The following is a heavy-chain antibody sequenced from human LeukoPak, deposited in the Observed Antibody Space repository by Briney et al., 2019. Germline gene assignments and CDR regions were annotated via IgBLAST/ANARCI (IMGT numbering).Heavy chain of an antibody. V-gene: IGHV4-39*01. CDR2: IYYSGST. Sequence: SETLSLTCTVSGGSISSSSYYWGWIRQPPGKGLEWIGSIYYSGSTYYNPSLKSRVTIAVDTSKNQFSLKLSSVTAADTAVYYCARIVGASDYWGQGTLVTVSS. CDR1: GGSISSSSYY. D-gene: IGHD1-26*01. J-gene: IGHJ4*02. CDR3: ARIVGASDY.